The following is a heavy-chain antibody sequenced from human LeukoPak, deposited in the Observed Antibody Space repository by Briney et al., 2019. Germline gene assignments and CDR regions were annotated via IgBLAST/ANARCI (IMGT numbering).Heavy chain of an antibody. CDR2: IRYDGNNK. CDR1: GFTFSTYG. V-gene: IGHV3-30*02. D-gene: IGHD1-26*01. CDR3: ARDRGSYSGSPYYYYYMDV. J-gene: IGHJ6*03. Sequence: PGGSLRLSCAASGFTFSTYGMNWVRQAPGKGLEWVALIRYDGNNKYYADSVKGRFTISRDNSKNTLYLQMNSLRAEDTAVYYCARDRGSYSGSPYYYYYMDVWGKGTTVTVSS.